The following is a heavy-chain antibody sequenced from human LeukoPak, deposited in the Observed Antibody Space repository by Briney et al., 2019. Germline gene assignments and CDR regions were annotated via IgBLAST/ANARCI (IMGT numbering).Heavy chain of an antibody. CDR3: ARGPFDWLLHMGFDY. D-gene: IGHD3-9*01. Sequence: PGRSLRLSCAASGFTFSSYGMHWVRQAPGKGLEWVAVIWYDGSNKYYADSVKGRFTISRDNSKNTLYLQMNSLRAEDTAVYYCARGPFDWLLHMGFDYWGQGTLVTVSP. CDR2: IWYDGSNK. V-gene: IGHV3-33*01. J-gene: IGHJ4*02. CDR1: GFTFSSYG.